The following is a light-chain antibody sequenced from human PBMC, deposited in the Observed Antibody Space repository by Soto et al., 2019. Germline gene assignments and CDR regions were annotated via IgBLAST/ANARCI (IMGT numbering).Light chain of an antibody. CDR1: QSIRNW. CDR3: QQYYSYPRT. Sequence: DIQMTQSPSTLSASVLDRVTITCRASQSIRNWLAWYQQKPGKAPKLLIYAASTLQSGVPSRFSGSGSGTDFTLTISCLQSEDFATYYCQQYYSYPRTFGQGTKVDIK. V-gene: IGKV1-5*01. J-gene: IGKJ1*01. CDR2: AAS.